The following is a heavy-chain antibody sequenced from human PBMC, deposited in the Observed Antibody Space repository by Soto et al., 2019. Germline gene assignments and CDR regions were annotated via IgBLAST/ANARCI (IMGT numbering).Heavy chain of an antibody. CDR2: IYHSGST. CDR1: GGTITSGRSS. V-gene: IGHV4-30-2*06. J-gene: IGHJ4*02. D-gene: IGHD6-13*01. CDR3: VRESVASGRKYFDD. Sequence: SETLSLTCSVSGGTITSGRSSWNWIRQSPGKGLEWIAYIYHSGSTYYNPSLKSRVTISVDRSENQFSLKLTSVTAADPAVYKCVRESVASGRKYFDDWGQRTLVNVS.